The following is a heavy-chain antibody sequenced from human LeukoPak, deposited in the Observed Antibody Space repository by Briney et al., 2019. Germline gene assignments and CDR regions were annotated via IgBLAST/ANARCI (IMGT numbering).Heavy chain of an antibody. CDR2: INTNTGNP. D-gene: IGHD3-22*01. CDR3: VRGHYYDSSGYYHWFDP. J-gene: IGHJ5*02. CDR1: GYSFTRNG. V-gene: IGHV7-4-1*02. Sequence: GASVKVSCKASGYSFTRNGISWVRQAPGQGLKWMGWINTNTGNPTYAQGFTGRFVFSLDTSVSTAYLQISSLKAEDTAVYYCVRGHYYDSSGYYHWFDPWGQGTLVTVSS.